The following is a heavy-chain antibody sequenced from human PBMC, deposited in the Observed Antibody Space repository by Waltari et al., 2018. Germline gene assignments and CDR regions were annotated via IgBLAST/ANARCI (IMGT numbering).Heavy chain of an antibody. CDR3: ATDLYRKSSLAVAGYYYGMDV. CDR2: FDPEDGET. D-gene: IGHD6-19*01. J-gene: IGHJ6*02. CDR1: GYTLTELS. V-gene: IGHV1-24*01. Sequence: QVQLVQSGAEVKKPGASVKVSCKVSGYTLTELSIHWVRQAPGKGLEWMGGFDPEDGETIYAQKFQGRVTMTEDTSTDTAYMELSSLRYEDTAVYYCATDLYRKSSLAVAGYYYGMDVWGQGTTVTVSS.